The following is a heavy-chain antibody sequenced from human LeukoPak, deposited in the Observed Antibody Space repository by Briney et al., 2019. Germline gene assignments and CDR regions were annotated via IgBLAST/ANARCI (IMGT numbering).Heavy chain of an antibody. D-gene: IGHD3-10*01. CDR1: GFTFNNNE. J-gene: IGHJ4*02. CDR2: ISRSGSSI. CDR3: ARQSRGFSKNFDY. Sequence: GGSLRLSCAASGFTFNNNEMNWVRQAPGKGLEWVSYISRSGSSIFYTDSVKGRFTISRDNAKNSLYLQMNRLRAEDTAVYYCARQSRGFSKNFDYWGQGTLVTVSS. V-gene: IGHV3-48*03.